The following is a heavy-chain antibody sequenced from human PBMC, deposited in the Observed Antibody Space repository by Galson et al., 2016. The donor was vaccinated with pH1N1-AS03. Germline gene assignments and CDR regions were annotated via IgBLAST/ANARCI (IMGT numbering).Heavy chain of an antibody. J-gene: IGHJ4*02. CDR1: GFTFNRYG. D-gene: IGHD6-13*01. V-gene: IGHV3-30*02. CDR3: AKTVEYTSSWNPFDY. Sequence: SLRLSCAASGFTFNRYGMHWVRQAPGKGLEWVAFIRSDGSVKYYEDSVKGRFAISRDNSNNTLPLQMNSLRPEDTAVYYCAKTVEYTSSWNPFDYWGQGTLVTVSS. CDR2: IRSDGSVK.